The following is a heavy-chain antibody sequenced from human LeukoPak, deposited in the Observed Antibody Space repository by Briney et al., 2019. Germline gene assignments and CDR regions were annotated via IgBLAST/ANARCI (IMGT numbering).Heavy chain of an antibody. D-gene: IGHD2-2*01. CDR3: ARHKYCSSTSCYGAFDI. CDR2: IYYSGST. J-gene: IGHJ3*02. CDR1: GGSISSYY. V-gene: IGHV4-59*08. Sequence: SETLSLTCTVSGGSISSYYWSWIRQPPGKGLEWIGYIYYSGSTNYNPSLKSRVTISVDTSKNQFSLKLSSVTAADTAVYYCARHKYCSSTSCYGAFDIWGQGTMVTVSS.